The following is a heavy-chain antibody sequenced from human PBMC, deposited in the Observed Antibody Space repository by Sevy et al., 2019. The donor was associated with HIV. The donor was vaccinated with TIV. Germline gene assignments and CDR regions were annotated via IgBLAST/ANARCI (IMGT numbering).Heavy chain of an antibody. V-gene: IGHV3-7*01. CDR1: GFTFSDSW. Sequence: GESPKISCAASGFTFSDSWMTWVRQGPGKGLEWVANINQAGSDKYYVDSVRGRFTISRDNAKNSLYLQMNSLRVEDTALYYCAGGGFLSRYWGQGSLVTVSS. CDR2: INQAGSDK. J-gene: IGHJ4*02. CDR3: AGGGFLSRY. D-gene: IGHD2-15*01.